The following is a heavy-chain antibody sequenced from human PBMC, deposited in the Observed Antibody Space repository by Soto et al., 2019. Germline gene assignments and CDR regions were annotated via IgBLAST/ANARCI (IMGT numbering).Heavy chain of an antibody. D-gene: IGHD1-26*01. V-gene: IGHV3-23*01. CDR2: ISGGSYST. CDR3: AKESRYSDHVRAFDI. CDR1: GFTFSFYA. Sequence: AGGSLRLSCAASGFTFSFYAMTWVRQAPGKGLEWVSAISGGSYSTYYADSVKGRFTISRDNSKNTLHLQMNSLRAEDTAMYYCAKESRYSDHVRAFDIWGQGTMVTVSS. J-gene: IGHJ3*02.